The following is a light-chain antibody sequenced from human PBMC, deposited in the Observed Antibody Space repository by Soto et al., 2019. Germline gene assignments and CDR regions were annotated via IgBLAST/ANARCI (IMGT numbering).Light chain of an antibody. V-gene: IGKV3-11*01. CDR3: QQRTNWPRT. J-gene: IGKJ1*01. CDR1: QSVSSS. CDR2: DAS. Sequence: IVVQQSPDTLSVSPGERVTLSCRASQSVSSSLAWYQQRPGQAPRLLIYDASNRATGIPARFSGSGSGTDFTLTISSLEPQDFAVYYCQQRTNWPRTFGQGTKVDIK.